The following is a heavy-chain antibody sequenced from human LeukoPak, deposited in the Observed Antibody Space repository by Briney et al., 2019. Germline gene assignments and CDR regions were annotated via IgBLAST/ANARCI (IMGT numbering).Heavy chain of an antibody. CDR2: IYYSGST. V-gene: IGHV4-39*01. Sequence: SETLSLTCTVSGGSISSSSYYWGWIRQPPGEGLEWIGSIYYSGSTYYNPSLKSRVTISVDTSKNQFSLKLSSVTAADTAVYYCASAHRPRYFDWLLYFDYWGQGTLVTVSS. D-gene: IGHD3-9*01. CDR1: GGSISSSSYY. CDR3: ASAHRPRYFDWLLYFDY. J-gene: IGHJ4*02.